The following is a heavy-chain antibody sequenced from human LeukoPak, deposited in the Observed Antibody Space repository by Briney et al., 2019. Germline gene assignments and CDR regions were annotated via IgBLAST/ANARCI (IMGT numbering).Heavy chain of an antibody. CDR1: GGSFSGYY. CDR2: INHSGST. CDR3: ASRIAAAGTVDY. Sequence: SETLSLTCAVYGGSFSGYYWSWISQPPGKGLEWIGEINHSGSTNYNPSLKSRVTISVDTSKNQFSLKLSSVTAADTAVYYCASRIAAAGTVDYWGQGTLVTVSS. D-gene: IGHD6-13*01. V-gene: IGHV4-34*01. J-gene: IGHJ4*02.